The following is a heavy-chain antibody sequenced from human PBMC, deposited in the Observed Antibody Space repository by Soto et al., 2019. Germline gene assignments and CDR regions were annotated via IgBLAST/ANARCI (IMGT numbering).Heavy chain of an antibody. J-gene: IGHJ3*02. CDR1: GFTFSSYG. CDR2: ISYDGSNK. CDR3: ARDGRFGGGDAFDI. Sequence: GGSLRLSCSASGFTFSSYGMHWVRQSPGKGLEWVAVISYDGSNKYYADSVKGRFTISRDNSKNTLYLQMNSLRAEDTAVYYCARDGRFGGGDAFDIWGQGTMVTVSS. D-gene: IGHD3-10*01. V-gene: IGHV3-30*03.